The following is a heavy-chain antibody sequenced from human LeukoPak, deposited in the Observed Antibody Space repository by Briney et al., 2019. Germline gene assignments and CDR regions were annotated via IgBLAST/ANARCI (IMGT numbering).Heavy chain of an antibody. D-gene: IGHD3/OR15-3a*01. CDR3: ARDPDGLGVFDY. CDR1: GGTFSSYA. J-gene: IGHJ4*02. CDR2: IIPIFGTA. Sequence: EASVKVSCKASGGTFSSYAISWVRQAPGQGLEWMGRIIPIFGTANYAQKFQGRVTITTDESTRTAYMELSSLRSEDTAVYYCARDPDGLGVFDYWGQGTLVTVSS. V-gene: IGHV1-69*05.